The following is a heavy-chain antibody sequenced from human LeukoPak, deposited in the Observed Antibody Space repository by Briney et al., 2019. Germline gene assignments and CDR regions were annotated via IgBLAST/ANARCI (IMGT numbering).Heavy chain of an antibody. CDR2: INWNGGST. D-gene: IGHD3-9*01. CDR3: ARGPRLVISEYYFDY. V-gene: IGHV3-20*04. J-gene: IGHJ4*02. CDR1: GFTFDDYG. Sequence: GGSLTLSCAASGFTFDDYGMSWVRQAPGKGLGWVSGINWNGGSTGYADSVKGRFTISRDNAKNSLYLQMNSLRAEDTALYYCARGPRLVISEYYFDYWGQGTLVTVSS.